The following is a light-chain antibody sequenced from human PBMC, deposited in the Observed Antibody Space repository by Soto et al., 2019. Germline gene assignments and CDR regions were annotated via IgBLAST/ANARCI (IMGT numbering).Light chain of an antibody. CDR3: QQYGSSRVYT. CDR1: QSVSRSY. V-gene: IGKV3-20*01. J-gene: IGKJ2*01. Sequence: EIVLTQSPGTLSLSPGERATLSCRASQSVSRSYLAWYQQKPGQAPRLLIYGASSRATGIPDRFSGSGSGTDFTLTISRLEPEDFAVYYCQQYGSSRVYTFGQGTKLEIK. CDR2: GAS.